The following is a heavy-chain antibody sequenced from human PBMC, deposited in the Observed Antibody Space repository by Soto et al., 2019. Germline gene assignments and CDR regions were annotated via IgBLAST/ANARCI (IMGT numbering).Heavy chain of an antibody. D-gene: IGHD5-18*01. CDR3: ARDLGIQLFLYGVDV. Sequence: EVQLVESGGGLVQPGGSLRLSCAVSGFTFSSFWMSWVRQAPGKGLEWVANIKQDGSEKYYVDSVKGRFTISRDNAKNSLYMQMNSPRAEDAAVYYCARDLGIQLFLYGVDVWGQGTTVTVSS. CDR2: IKQDGSEK. V-gene: IGHV3-7*01. J-gene: IGHJ6*02. CDR1: GFTFSSFW.